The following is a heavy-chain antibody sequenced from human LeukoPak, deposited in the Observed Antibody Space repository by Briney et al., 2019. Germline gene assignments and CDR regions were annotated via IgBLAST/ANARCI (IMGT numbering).Heavy chain of an antibody. V-gene: IGHV1-69*13. D-gene: IGHD3-22*01. Sequence: SVKVSCKASGGTFSSYAISWVRQAPGQGLEWVGGIIPIFGTANYAQKFQGRVTITADESTSTAYMELSSLRSEDTAVYYCARGGSYYYDSSGFFDYWGQGTLVTVSS. CDR1: GGTFSSYA. J-gene: IGHJ4*02. CDR2: IIPIFGTA. CDR3: ARGGSYYYDSSGFFDY.